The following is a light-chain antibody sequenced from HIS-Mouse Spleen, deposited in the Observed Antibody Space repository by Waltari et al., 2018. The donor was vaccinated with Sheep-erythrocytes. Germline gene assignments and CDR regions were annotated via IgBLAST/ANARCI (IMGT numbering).Light chain of an antibody. Sequence: QSALTQPASVSGSPGQSITTTCTGTSSDVGGYNYVAWYQQHPGKAPTLMIYDVSNRPSGVSNRFSGSKSGNTASLTISGLQAEDEADYYCSSYTSSSTWVFGGGTKLTVL. CDR3: SSYTSSSTWV. CDR1: SSDVGGYNY. V-gene: IGLV2-14*03. CDR2: DVS. J-gene: IGLJ3*02.